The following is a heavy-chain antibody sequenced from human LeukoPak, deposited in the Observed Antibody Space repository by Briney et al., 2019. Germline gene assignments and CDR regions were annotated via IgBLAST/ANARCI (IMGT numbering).Heavy chain of an antibody. CDR2: ISGSGGST. J-gene: IGHJ4*02. D-gene: IGHD3-10*01. Sequence: GGSLRLSCAASGFTFRSYAMSWVRQAPGKGLEWVSAISGSGGSTYCADSVKGRFTISRDNSKNTLYLQMNSLRAEDTAVYYCAKTQVQEEDYWGQGTLVTVSS. V-gene: IGHV3-23*01. CDR1: GFTFRSYA. CDR3: AKTQVQEEDY.